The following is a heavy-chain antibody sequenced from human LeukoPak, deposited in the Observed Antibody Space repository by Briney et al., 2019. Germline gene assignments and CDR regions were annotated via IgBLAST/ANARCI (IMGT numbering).Heavy chain of an antibody. J-gene: IGHJ4*02. D-gene: IGHD3-9*01. Sequence: GGSLRLSCAASGFTFGDYGMSWVRQAPGKGLEWVSGINSNGGRTGYADSVKGRFTISRDNAKNSLFLQMNSLRAEDTAVYYCARVEDYDILTGFDYWGQGTLVTVSS. CDR1: GFTFGDYG. V-gene: IGHV3-20*04. CDR3: ARVEDYDILTGFDY. CDR2: INSNGGRT.